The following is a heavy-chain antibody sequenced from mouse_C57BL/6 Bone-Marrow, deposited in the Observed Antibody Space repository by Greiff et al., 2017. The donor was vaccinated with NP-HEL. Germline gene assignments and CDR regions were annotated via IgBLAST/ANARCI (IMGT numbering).Heavy chain of an antibody. V-gene: IGHV2-2*01. CDR1: GFSLTSYG. CDR3: GSSFHYAMDY. J-gene: IGHJ4*01. D-gene: IGHD1-1*01. CDR2: IWSGGST. Sequence: QVHVKQSGPGLVQPSQSLSITCTVSGFSLTSYGVHWVRQSPGKGLEWLGVIWSGGSTDYNAAFISRLSISKDNSKSQVFFKMNSLQADDTAIYYCGSSFHYAMDYWGQGTSVTVSS.